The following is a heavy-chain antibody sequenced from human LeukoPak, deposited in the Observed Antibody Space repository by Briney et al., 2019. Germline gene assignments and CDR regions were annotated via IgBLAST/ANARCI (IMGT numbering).Heavy chain of an antibody. CDR3: ARLPDYGDYGGLLYDY. D-gene: IGHD4-17*01. CDR2: IYYSGST. Sequence: SETLSLTCTVSGGSISSSSYYWGWIRQPPGKGLEWIGSIYYSGSTYYNPSLKSRVTISVDTSKNQFSLKLSSVTAADTAVYCCARLPDYGDYGGLLYDYWGQGTLVTVSS. J-gene: IGHJ4*02. V-gene: IGHV4-39*01. CDR1: GGSISSSSYY.